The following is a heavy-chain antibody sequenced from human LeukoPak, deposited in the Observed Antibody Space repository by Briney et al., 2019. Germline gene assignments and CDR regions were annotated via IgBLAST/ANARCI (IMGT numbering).Heavy chain of an antibody. CDR2: IYTSGST. V-gene: IGHV4-4*07. J-gene: IGHJ1*01. Sequence: SETLSLTCTVSGGSISSYYWSWIRQPAGKGLEWIGRIYTSGSTNYNPSLKSRVTMSVDTSKNQFSLKLSSVTSADTAVYYCARDEVYYDFWSGYSRIAEYFQHWGQGTLVTVSS. D-gene: IGHD3-3*01. CDR3: ARDEVYYDFWSGYSRIAEYFQH. CDR1: GGSISSYY.